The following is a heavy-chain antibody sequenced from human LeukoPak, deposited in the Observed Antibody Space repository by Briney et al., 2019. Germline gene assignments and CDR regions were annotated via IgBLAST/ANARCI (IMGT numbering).Heavy chain of an antibody. CDR1: GGSISSGGYY. J-gene: IGHJ4*02. CDR2: IYYSGST. D-gene: IGHD2-2*01. CDR3: ARGIGDIVVAPELYDY. V-gene: IGHV4-31*03. Sequence: SQTLSLTCTVSGGSISSGGYYWSWIRQHPGKGLEWIGYIYYSGSTYYNPSLKSRVTISVDTSKNQFSLKLSSVTAADTAVYYCARGIGDIVVAPELYDYWGQGTLVTVSS.